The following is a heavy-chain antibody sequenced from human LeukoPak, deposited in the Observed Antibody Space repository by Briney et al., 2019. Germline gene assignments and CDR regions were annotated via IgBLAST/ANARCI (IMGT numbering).Heavy chain of an antibody. V-gene: IGHV3-7*01. J-gene: IGHJ4*02. CDR2: IKQDGSEK. Sequence: QPGGSLRLSCAAFGFTFSSYWMSWVRQAPGKGLEWVANIKQDGSEKYYVDSVKGRFTISRDNAKNSLYLQMNSLRAEDTAVYYCASGPCDGSCYSWWGQGTLVTVSS. CDR3: ASGPCDGSCYSW. D-gene: IGHD2-15*01. CDR1: GFTFSSYW.